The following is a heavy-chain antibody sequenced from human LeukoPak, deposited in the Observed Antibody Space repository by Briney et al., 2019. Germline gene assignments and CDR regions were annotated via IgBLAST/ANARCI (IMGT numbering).Heavy chain of an antibody. CDR3: ARSSFPYYFDY. Sequence: GGSLRLSCAASGFTFHSYWMHWVRQAPGKGLVWVSRIDNDGGSTTYADSVKGRFTISRDNAKSTLYLQMNSVRAEDTAVYYCARSSFPYYFDYWGQGTLVTVSS. V-gene: IGHV3-74*01. J-gene: IGHJ4*02. CDR1: GFTFHSYW. CDR2: IDNDGGST. D-gene: IGHD3-16*01.